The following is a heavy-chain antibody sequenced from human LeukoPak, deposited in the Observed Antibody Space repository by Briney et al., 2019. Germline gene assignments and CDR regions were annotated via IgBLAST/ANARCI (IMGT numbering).Heavy chain of an antibody. D-gene: IGHD6-19*01. J-gene: IGHJ6*03. Sequence: GGSLRLSCAASGFTFSSYAMSWVRQAPGKGLEWVSAICGSGGSTYYADFVKGRFTISRDSSKNMLYLLMYSLVAEDTAVYYCAKRGSSGLYSTSYCMDVWGKGTTITVSS. CDR3: AKRGSSGLYSTSYCMDV. V-gene: IGHV3-23*01. CDR1: GFTFSSYA. CDR2: ICGSGGST.